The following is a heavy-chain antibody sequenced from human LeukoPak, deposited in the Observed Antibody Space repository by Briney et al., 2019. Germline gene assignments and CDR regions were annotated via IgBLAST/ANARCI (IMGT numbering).Heavy chain of an antibody. CDR3: AGPDTNSRFAY. Sequence: SETLSLTRTVSGGSITGTTYYWGWIRQPPGKELEWIGSIYPSGDSYYNPSLKSRVTMSVDTSRNQFSLKLTSVTATDTAVYYCAGPDTNSRFAYWGQGTLVTVSS. CDR1: GGSITGTTYY. D-gene: IGHD2-8*01. V-gene: IGHV4-39*01. J-gene: IGHJ4*02. CDR2: IYPSGDS.